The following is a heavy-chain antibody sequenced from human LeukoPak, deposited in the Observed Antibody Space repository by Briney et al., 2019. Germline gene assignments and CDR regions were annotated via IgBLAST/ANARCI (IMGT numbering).Heavy chain of an antibody. CDR1: GGSISSGSYY. Sequence: SQTLSLTCTVSGGSISSGSYYWSWIRQPAGKGLEWIGRIYTSGSTNYNPSLKSRVTISVDTSKNQFSLKLSSVTAADTAVYYCARGKIFGVDTPYYFDYWGQGTLVTVSS. J-gene: IGHJ4*02. V-gene: IGHV4-61*02. CDR2: IYTSGST. CDR3: ARGKIFGVDTPYYFDY. D-gene: IGHD3-3*01.